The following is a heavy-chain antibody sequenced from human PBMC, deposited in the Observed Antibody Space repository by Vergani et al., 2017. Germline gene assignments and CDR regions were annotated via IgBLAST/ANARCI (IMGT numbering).Heavy chain of an antibody. D-gene: IGHD1-1*01. Sequence: VQLVESGGGLVQPGGSLRLSCAASVFKFSDHYMSWIRQAPGKGLEWVSHISPGASTVSYTDSVTGRFTVSRDNDNTSLTLDMTTLRVEDTAVYYCAKNPGISTTRHYYAMDVWGQGTTVTVSS. CDR1: VFKFSDHY. CDR2: ISPGASTV. CDR3: AKNPGISTTRHYYAMDV. V-gene: IGHV3-11*04. J-gene: IGHJ6*02.